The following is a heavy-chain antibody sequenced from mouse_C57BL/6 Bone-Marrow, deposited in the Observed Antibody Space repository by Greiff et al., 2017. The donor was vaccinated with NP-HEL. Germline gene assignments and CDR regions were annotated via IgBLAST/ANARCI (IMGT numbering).Heavy chain of an antibody. V-gene: IGHV1-59*01. CDR2: IDPSDSYT. CDR1: GYTFTSYW. Sequence: QVQLQQPGAELVKPGASVKVSCKASGYTFTSYWMHWVKQRPGQGLEWIGVIDPSDSYTNYNQKFKGKATLTVDTSSSTAYMQLSSLTSEDSAVYYCARPAGTLDDWGQGTTRTVAS. J-gene: IGHJ2*01. CDR3: ARPAGTLDD. D-gene: IGHD4-1*01.